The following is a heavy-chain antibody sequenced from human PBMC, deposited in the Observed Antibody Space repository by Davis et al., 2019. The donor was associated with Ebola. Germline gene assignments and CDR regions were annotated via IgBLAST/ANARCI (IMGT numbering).Heavy chain of an antibody. V-gene: IGHV3-74*01. Sequence: HTGGSLRLSCAASGFTFSSYWMHWVRQAPGKGLVWVSRINPDGSRTSYADSVKGRFTISRDSAKNTVYLQMNSLRDEDTAVYYCAMYPCGGDGCYEEVDYWGQGTLVTVSS. D-gene: IGHD2-21*01. J-gene: IGHJ4*02. CDR3: AMYPCGGDGCYEEVDY. CDR1: GFTFSSYW. CDR2: INPDGSRT.